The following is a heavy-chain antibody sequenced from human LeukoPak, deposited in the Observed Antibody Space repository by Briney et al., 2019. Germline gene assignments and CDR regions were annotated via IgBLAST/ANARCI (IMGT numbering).Heavy chain of an antibody. D-gene: IGHD2-8*01. CDR2: IWYDENSK. J-gene: IGHJ4*02. CDR3: ARDQYGFDY. Sequence: PGRSLRLSCAASGFTFRSYGMHWVRQAPGKGLEWVAVIWYDENSKYYADSVKGRFTISRDNSKNTLYLQMDSLRAEDTAVYYCARDQYGFDYWGQGTLVTVSS. V-gene: IGHV3-33*01. CDR1: GFTFRSYG.